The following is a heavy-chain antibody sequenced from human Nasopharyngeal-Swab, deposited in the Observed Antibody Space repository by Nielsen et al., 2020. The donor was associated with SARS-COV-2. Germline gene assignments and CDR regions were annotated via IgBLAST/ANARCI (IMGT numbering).Heavy chain of an antibody. CDR2: VNYGGGT. J-gene: IGHJ6*03. CDR3: ARGGEGVETAPILGLGPYYSYFYMDV. D-gene: IGHD2-2*01. V-gene: IGHV4-34*01. Sequence: WIRQPPGKGLEWIGEVNYGGGTNYNPSLKSRVIISVDTSKNQFSLKLNSVTAADTAVYFCARGGEGVETAPILGLGPYYSYFYMDVWGKGTTVTVSS.